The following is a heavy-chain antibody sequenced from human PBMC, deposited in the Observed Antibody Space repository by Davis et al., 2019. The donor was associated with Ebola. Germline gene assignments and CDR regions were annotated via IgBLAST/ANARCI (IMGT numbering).Heavy chain of an antibody. J-gene: IGHJ2*01. CDR2: ISWNSGSI. D-gene: IGHD7-27*01. CDR1: GFTFADYA. CDR3: AKDVLTGDLAWGGYFDL. Sequence: SLKISCAASGFTFADYAMHWVRQAPGKGLEWVSGISWNSGSIGYADSVKGRFTISRDNAKNSLYLQMNSLRAEDTALYYCAKDVLTGDLAWGGYFDLWGRGTLVTVSS. V-gene: IGHV3-9*01.